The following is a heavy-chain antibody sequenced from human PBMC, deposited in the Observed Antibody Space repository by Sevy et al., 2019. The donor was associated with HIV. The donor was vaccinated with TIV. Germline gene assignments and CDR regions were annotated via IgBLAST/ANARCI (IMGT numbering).Heavy chain of an antibody. CDR1: GFTFSSYA. CDR2: ISSNGGST. Sequence: GGSLRLSCSASGFTFSSYAMHWVRQAPGKGLEYVSAISSNGGSTYYADSVKDRFTISRDNSKNTLYLQMSSLRAEDTAVYYCVKGVTSITMVRGVIRYWGQGTLVTVSS. V-gene: IGHV3-64D*06. CDR3: VKGVTSITMVRGVIRY. D-gene: IGHD3-10*01. J-gene: IGHJ4*02.